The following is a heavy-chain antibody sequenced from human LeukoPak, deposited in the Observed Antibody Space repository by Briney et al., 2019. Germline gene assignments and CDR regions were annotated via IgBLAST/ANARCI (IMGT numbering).Heavy chain of an antibody. V-gene: IGHV3-23*01. CDR3: AKDPRVDFWTLYAYFDY. CDR2: ISGSGGST. J-gene: IGHJ4*02. CDR1: GFTFSSYA. Sequence: GGSLRLSCAASGFTFSSYAMSWVRQAPGKGLEWVSAISGSGGSTYYADSVKGRFTISRDNSKNTLYLQMNSLRAEDTAVYYCAKDPRVDFWTLYAYFDYWGQGTRVTVSS. D-gene: IGHD3/OR15-3a*01.